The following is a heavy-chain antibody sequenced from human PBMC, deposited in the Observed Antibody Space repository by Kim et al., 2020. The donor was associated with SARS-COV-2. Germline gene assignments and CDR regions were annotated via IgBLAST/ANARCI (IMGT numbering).Heavy chain of an antibody. CDR1: GVSFSGYY. CDR2: INYSVST. J-gene: IGHJ4*01. Sequence: SETLSLTCAVYGVSFSGYYWSWIRQPPGKGLEWMGEINYSVSTNYNPALKRRVTISVDTSKNQMSLMLSSMIAADTAAYYCARGVVGTGSWSFELYYWG. V-gene: IGHV4-34*01. CDR3: ARGVVGTGSWSFELYY. D-gene: IGHD3-10*01.